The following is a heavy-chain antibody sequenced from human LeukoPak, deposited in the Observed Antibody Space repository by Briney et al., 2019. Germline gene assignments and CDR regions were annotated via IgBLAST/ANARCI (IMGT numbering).Heavy chain of an antibody. Sequence: SLTLSCADSGFTFTAYGMNWVRPPAGKWLEWVSYISSSRSDIFYADSVEGRFTISRDNARSSLYLQMTSLRAEDTGTYYCARDGLWSHYYQHGMDVWGQGTAVTVSS. CDR2: ISSSRSDI. V-gene: IGHV3-48*03. CDR1: GFTFTAYG. D-gene: IGHD5-18*01. CDR3: ARDGLWSHYYQHGMDV. J-gene: IGHJ6*02.